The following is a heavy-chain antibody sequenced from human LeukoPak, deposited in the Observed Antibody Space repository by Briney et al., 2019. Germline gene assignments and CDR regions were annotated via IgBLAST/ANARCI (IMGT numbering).Heavy chain of an antibody. V-gene: IGHV3-33*01. CDR2: IWYDGSNK. CDR3: AREGGVVVPAAIRKIIDY. Sequence: GRSLRLSCAASGFTFSSYGMHWVRQAPGKGLEWVAVIWYDGSNKYYADSVKGRFTISRDNSKNTVYLQMNSLRAEDTAVYYCAREGGVVVPAAIRKIIDYWGQGTLVTVSS. CDR1: GFTFSSYG. J-gene: IGHJ4*02. D-gene: IGHD2-2*01.